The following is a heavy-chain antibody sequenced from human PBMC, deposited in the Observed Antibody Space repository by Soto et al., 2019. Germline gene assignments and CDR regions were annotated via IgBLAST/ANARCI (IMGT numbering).Heavy chain of an antibody. V-gene: IGHV3-23*01. J-gene: IGHJ4*02. Sequence: GASLRLSFAASGFTFSSYAMSRIRQAPGKGLEWVSANSGSGGSTYYAETVKGRITITRDNSKNTLYLQMNSLRAEDTAVYYCAKEAPYSSGWSHTGGFDYWGQGT. CDR2: NSGSGGST. D-gene: IGHD6-19*01. CDR1: GFTFSSYA. CDR3: AKEAPYSSGWSHTGGFDY.